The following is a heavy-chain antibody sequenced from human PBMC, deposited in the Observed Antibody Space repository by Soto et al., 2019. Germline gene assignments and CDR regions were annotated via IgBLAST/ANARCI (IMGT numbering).Heavy chain of an antibody. CDR3: ARTSSLKGMDAYYYGMDV. Sequence: EVQLVESGGGLVQPGGSLRLSCAASGFTVSSNYMSWVRQAPGKGLEWVSVIYSGGSTYYADSVKGRFTISGDNSKNTLYLQMNSLRAEDTAVYYCARTSSLKGMDAYYYGMDVWGQGTTVTVSS. J-gene: IGHJ6*02. CDR1: GFTVSSNY. CDR2: IYSGGST. V-gene: IGHV3-66*01. D-gene: IGHD3-10*01.